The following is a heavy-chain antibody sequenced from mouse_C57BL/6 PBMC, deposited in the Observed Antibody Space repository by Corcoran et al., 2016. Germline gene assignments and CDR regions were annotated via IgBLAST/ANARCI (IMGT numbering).Heavy chain of an antibody. V-gene: IGHV9-3*01. Sequence: QIQLVQPGPELKKPGETVKISCKASGYTLTTYGMSWVKQDPGKGLKWMGWINTYSGVPTYADDFKGRIAFSLETSASTAYLQINNLKNEDTATYCCARRSLYYGDYDWDFDVWGTGTTVTVSA. D-gene: IGHD2-13*01. CDR2: INTYSGVP. CDR1: GYTLTTYG. J-gene: IGHJ1*03. CDR3: ARRSLYYGDYDWDFDV.